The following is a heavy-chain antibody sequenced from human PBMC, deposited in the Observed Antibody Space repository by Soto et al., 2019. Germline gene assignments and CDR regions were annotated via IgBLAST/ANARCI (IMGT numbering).Heavy chain of an antibody. D-gene: IGHD3-3*01. CDR3: ARGPGECCSGYYSWFDP. CDR1: GGSISSGGYS. CDR2: IYHSGST. J-gene: IGHJ5*02. Sequence: QLQLQESGSGLVKPSQTLSLTCAVSGGSISSGGYSWSWIPQPPGKGLEWIGYIYHSGSTYYNPSLKCRVNISVDRCKNQCSLKLSSGADADTAVYYCARGPGECCSGYYSWFDPWGQGTLVTVSS. V-gene: IGHV4-30-2*01.